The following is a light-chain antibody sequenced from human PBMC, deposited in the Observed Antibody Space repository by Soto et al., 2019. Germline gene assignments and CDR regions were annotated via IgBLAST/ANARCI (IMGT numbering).Light chain of an antibody. CDR1: SSDVGGYNY. CDR2: DVS. J-gene: IGLJ1*01. Sequence: QSALTQPRSVSGSPGQSVTISCTGTSSDVGGYNYVSWYQQHPGKAPKLMIYDVSERPSGVPDRFSGSKSGNTAYLTISGLQAEDEADYYCCSYAGSYAYVFATGTKVTVL. CDR3: CSYAGSYAYV. V-gene: IGLV2-11*01.